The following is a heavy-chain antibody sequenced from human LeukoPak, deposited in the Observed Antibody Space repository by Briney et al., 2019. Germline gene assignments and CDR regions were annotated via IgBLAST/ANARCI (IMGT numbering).Heavy chain of an antibody. J-gene: IGHJ4*02. V-gene: IGHV4-4*09. Sequence: NPSETLSLTCTVSGGSISSYYWSWVRQPPGKGLEWIGYIYNSGSTNYNPSLKSRVTISVDTSKNQFSLKLSSVTAADTAVYYCARQRWRYYFDYWGQGTLVTVSS. CDR2: IYNSGST. CDR3: ARQRWRYYFDY. CDR1: GGSISSYY. D-gene: IGHD5-24*01.